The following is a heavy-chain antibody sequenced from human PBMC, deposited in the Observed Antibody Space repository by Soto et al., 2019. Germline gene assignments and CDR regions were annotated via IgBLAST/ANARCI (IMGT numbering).Heavy chain of an antibody. V-gene: IGHV3-23*01. CDR3: AKDLRPDGRYDLDY. J-gene: IGHJ4*02. CDR2: IVGDASGI. CDR1: GFTFSTYA. D-gene: IGHD3-3*01. Sequence: PGVSLRLSCAAYGFTFSTYAMNWVRQAPGKGLELVAVIVGDASGIDYADSVKGRFTISRDNSKNTLYLQMTSLRVEDTATYFCAKDLRPDGRYDLDYWGQGTLVTVSS.